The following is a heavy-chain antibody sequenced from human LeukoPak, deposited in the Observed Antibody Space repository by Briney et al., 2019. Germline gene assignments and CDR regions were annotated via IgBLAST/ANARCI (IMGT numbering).Heavy chain of an antibody. V-gene: IGHV1-69*13. Sequence: SAKVSCKASGYTFTSYGISWVRQAPGQGLEWMGGIIPIFGTANYAQKFQGRVTITADESTSTAYMELSSLRSEDTAVYYCATNSQVLRYFDWLPRQFYYYYMDVWGKGTTVTISS. D-gene: IGHD3-9*01. CDR1: GYTFTSYG. CDR2: IIPIFGTA. CDR3: ATNSQVLRYFDWLPRQFYYYYMDV. J-gene: IGHJ6*03.